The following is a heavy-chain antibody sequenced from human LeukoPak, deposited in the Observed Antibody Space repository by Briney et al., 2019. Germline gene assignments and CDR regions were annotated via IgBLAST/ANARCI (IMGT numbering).Heavy chain of an antibody. D-gene: IGHD5-18*01. J-gene: IGHJ4*02. CDR3: ARDECGYCYGHFDY. CDR2: IYYSEST. CDR1: GGSISSYY. V-gene: IGHV4-59*01. Sequence: SETLSLTRTVSGGSISSYYWSWIRQPPGKGREWIGYIYYSESTHYNPSLKSRVTISVDTSKPQFSLKLSSVSAADTAVYYCARDECGYCYGHFDYWGQGTLVAVSS.